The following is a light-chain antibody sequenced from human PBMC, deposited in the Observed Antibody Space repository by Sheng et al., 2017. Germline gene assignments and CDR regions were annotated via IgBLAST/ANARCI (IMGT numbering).Light chain of an antibody. V-gene: IGKV1-33*01. J-gene: IGKJ4*01. CDR3: QQYDKLPLT. CDR2: DAS. Sequence: DIQMTQSPSSLSASVGDRVTISCQASEDMSKYLNWYQQKPGEAPKLLIYDASKLETGVPPRFRGSGSGTHFTFTIISLQPEDVATYFCQQYDKLPLTFGGGTKVDLK. CDR1: EDMSKY.